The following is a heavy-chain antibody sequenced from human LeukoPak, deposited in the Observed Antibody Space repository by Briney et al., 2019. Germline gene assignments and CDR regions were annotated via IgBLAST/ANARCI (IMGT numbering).Heavy chain of an antibody. Sequence: SETRSLTCAVYGGAFSGYYWSWIRQRPGKGLDWIGEINHSGSTTSNPSLKSRVTISLDTSKTQFSLTLSSVTAADTAVYYCARGSLRFQRLPFDPWGQGTLVTVSS. J-gene: IGHJ5*02. V-gene: IGHV4-34*01. CDR1: GGAFSGYY. D-gene: IGHD2/OR15-2a*01. CDR2: INHSGST. CDR3: ARGSLRFQRLPFDP.